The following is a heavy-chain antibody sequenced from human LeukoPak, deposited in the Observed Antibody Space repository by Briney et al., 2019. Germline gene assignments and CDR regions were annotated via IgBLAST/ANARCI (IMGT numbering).Heavy chain of an antibody. CDR1: GGSFSGYY. CDR2: INHSGST. V-gene: IGHV4-34*01. D-gene: IGHD3-10*01. J-gene: IGHJ4*02. CDR3: ARQQLLWFGEPIDY. Sequence: SETLSLTCAVYGGSFSGYYWSWIRQPPGKGLEWIGEINHSGSTNYNPSLKSRVTISVDTSKNQFSLKLSSVTAADTAVYYCARQQLLWFGEPIDYWGQGTLVTVSS.